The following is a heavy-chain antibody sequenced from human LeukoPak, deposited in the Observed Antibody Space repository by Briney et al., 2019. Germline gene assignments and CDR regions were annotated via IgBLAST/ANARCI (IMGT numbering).Heavy chain of an antibody. J-gene: IGHJ6*03. Sequence: GGSLRLSCAASGFTFSSYAMHWVRQAPGKGLEWVAVISYDGSNKYYADSVKGRFTISRDNSKNTLYLQMNSLRAEDAAVYYCARDRSSYGNYYYYYYYMDVWGKGTTVTVSS. D-gene: IGHD5-18*01. CDR3: ARDRSSYGNYYYYYYYMDV. CDR2: ISYDGSNK. CDR1: GFTFSSYA. V-gene: IGHV3-30*04.